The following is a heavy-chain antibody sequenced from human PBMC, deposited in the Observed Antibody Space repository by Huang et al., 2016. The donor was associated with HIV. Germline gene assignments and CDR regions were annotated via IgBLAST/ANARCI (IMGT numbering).Heavy chain of an antibody. J-gene: IGHJ5*02. D-gene: IGHD3-10*01. CDR2: INHLVSP. CDR3: ARDATKNPRGWFDP. CDR1: GGSLSGYY. Sequence: QVHLQQWGAGLLKSAETLSLTCAVYGGSLSGYYWSWLRQTPGKGLEWLGEINHLVSPNYNPSLKSRVSISMDGSKKQFSLKLRSISDADTAVYFCARDATKNPRGWFDPWGQGTLVTVSS. V-gene: IGHV4-34*02.